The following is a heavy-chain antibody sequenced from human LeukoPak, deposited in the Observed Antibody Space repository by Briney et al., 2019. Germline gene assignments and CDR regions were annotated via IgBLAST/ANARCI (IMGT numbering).Heavy chain of an antibody. CDR1: GGSISSYY. CDR3: ARGCGGDCEGAFDI. CDR2: IYYSGST. Sequence: KPSETLSLTCTVSGGSISSYYWSWIRQPPGKGLEWIGYIYYSGSTNYNPSLKSRVTISVDTSKNQFSLKLSSVTAADTAVYYCARGCGGDCEGAFDIWGQGTMVTVSS. V-gene: IGHV4-59*01. D-gene: IGHD2-21*01. J-gene: IGHJ3*02.